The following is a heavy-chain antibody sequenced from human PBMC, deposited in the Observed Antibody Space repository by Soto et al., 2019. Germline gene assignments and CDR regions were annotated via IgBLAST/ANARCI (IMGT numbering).Heavy chain of an antibody. CDR1: GGTFSSYA. D-gene: IGHD2-15*01. CDR2: IIPIFGTA. CDR3: GLLSGYRADYYYGMDG. Sequence: QVQLVQSGAEVKKPGSSVKVSCKASGGTFSSYAISWVRQAPGHGLEWMGGIIPIFGTANYAQKFQRRVTITAAVSTSTAYMELSSLRSEVTAVYYWGLLSGYRADYYYGMDGWGQGTKVTVSS. V-gene: IGHV1-69*01. J-gene: IGHJ6*02.